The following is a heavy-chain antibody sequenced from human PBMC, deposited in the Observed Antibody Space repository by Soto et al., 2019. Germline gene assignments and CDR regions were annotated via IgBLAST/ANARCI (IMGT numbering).Heavy chain of an antibody. D-gene: IGHD6-6*01. CDR1: GFIFNSYG. CDR3: ARDAEYSSVFDY. Sequence: QVHLVESGGGVVLPARSLRLSCVASGFIFNSYGFHWVRQAPGRGLEWVAAISYDGNDKNYADSVKGRFTISRDNSNNTLFLQMDSLKTEDTAMYYCARDAEYSSVFDYWGQGSLVTVSS. CDR2: ISYDGNDK. V-gene: IGHV3-30-3*01. J-gene: IGHJ4*02.